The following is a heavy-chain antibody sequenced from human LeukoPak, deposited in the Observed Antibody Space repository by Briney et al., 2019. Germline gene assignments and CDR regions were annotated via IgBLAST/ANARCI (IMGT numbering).Heavy chain of an antibody. J-gene: IGHJ6*02. CDR2: ISSSSSTI. CDR3: ASRLYSPVDYYYGMDV. V-gene: IGHV3-48*01. D-gene: IGHD2-15*01. CDR1: GFTFSSYS. Sequence: GGSLRLSCAASGFTFSSYSMNWVRQAPGKGLEWVSYISSSSSTIYYADSVKGRFTISRDNAKNSLYLQMNSLRAEDTAVYYCASRLYSPVDYYYGMDVWGQGTTVTISS.